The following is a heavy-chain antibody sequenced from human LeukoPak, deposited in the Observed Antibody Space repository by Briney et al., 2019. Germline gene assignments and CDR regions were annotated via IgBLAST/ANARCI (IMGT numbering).Heavy chain of an antibody. CDR1: GFNFSDYY. D-gene: IGHD2-2*03. CDR2: ISNRAYSK. CDR3: ARALGIVVVPASAANWFDP. Sequence: GGSLRLSCAASGFNFSDYYMTWIRQAPGKGLQWVSYISNRAYSKYYADSVRGRFTVSRDNANNSLYLHMSSLRAEDTAVYYCARALGIVVVPASAANWFDPWGQGTLVTVSS. J-gene: IGHJ5*02. V-gene: IGHV3-11*04.